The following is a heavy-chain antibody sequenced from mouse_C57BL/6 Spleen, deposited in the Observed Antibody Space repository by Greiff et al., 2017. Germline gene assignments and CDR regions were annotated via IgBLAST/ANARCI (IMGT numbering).Heavy chain of an antibody. Sequence: EVQLVESGGGLVKPGGSLKLSCAASGFTFSDYGMHWVRQAPEKGLEWVAYISSGSSTIYYADTVKGRFTISRDNAKNTLFLQMTSLRSEDTAMYYCAREAVPFAYWGQGTLVTVSA. CDR3: AREAVPFAY. CDR1: GFTFSDYG. V-gene: IGHV5-17*01. CDR2: ISSGSSTI. J-gene: IGHJ3*01. D-gene: IGHD5-1*01.